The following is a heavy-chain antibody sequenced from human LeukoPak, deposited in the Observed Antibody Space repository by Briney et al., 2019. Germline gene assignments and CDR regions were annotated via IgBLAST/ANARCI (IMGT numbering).Heavy chain of an antibody. J-gene: IGHJ4*02. V-gene: IGHV3-30*18. CDR2: ISYDGSNK. D-gene: IGHD1-14*01. CDR1: GFTFSSYG. CDR3: AKDPKLSKEPPDY. Sequence: PGGSLRLSCAASGFTFSSYGMHWVRQAPGKGLEWVAVISYDGSNKYYANSVKGRFTISRDNSNNTLYLQMNSLRAEDTAVYYCAKDPKLSKEPPDYWGQGTLVTVSS.